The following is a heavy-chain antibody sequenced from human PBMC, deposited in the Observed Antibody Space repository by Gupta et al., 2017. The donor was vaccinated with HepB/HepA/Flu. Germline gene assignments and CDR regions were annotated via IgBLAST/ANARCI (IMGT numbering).Heavy chain of an antibody. Sequence: EVQLLDSGGGLVQPGESLRLSCVASGFTFSTYSMTWVRQSPGKGLEWVSGISGSGEYAYYADSVKGRFTISRDNYKNTLYLQMNGLRGEDTAVYYCAKEGVVAARPKYYFDYWGQGTLVSVSS. J-gene: IGHJ4*02. CDR2: ISGSGEYA. D-gene: IGHD6-6*01. CDR3: AKEGVVAARPKYYFDY. CDR1: GFTFSTYS. V-gene: IGHV3-23*01.